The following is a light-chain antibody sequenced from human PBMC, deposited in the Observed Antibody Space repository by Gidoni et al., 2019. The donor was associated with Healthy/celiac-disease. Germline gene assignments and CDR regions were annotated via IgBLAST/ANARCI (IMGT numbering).Light chain of an antibody. Sequence: SYELPQPPSASVSPGQTASITCSGDKLGDKYARWYQQKPGQSPVMVIYQDSKRPSGIPARFSGSNSGNTDTLTISGTQAMDEADYYCQAWDSSTVVFGGGTKLTVL. CDR1: KLGDKY. CDR3: QAWDSSTVV. CDR2: QDS. J-gene: IGLJ2*01. V-gene: IGLV3-1*01.